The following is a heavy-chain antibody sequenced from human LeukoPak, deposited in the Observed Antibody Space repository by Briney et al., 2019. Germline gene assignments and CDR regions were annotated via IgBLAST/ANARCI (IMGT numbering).Heavy chain of an antibody. CDR1: GNSISSGDYS. D-gene: IGHD1-1*01. J-gene: IGHJ4*02. V-gene: IGHV4-61*02. CDR3: ARDRGTWNDDGFDY. Sequence: PSEPLTLTCTVSGNSISSGDYSWSWIRQPAGKRLEWIGRIYISVSTNYNPSLNSPVTMSVDTSKNQSSLKLSAVTAADKAVYYCARDRGTWNDDGFDYWGQGTLVTVSS. CDR2: IYISVST.